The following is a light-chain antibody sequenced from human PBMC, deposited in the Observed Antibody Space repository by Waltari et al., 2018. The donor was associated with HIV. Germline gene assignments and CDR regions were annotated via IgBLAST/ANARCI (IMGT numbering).Light chain of an antibody. V-gene: IGKV3-15*01. Sequence: EAVMTQSPAILSVSPGERATLSCRSSHNVRTNLAWYQQKPGQTPRLVIFNASTRATGISARFSGSGSGTTFSLIIAHIQTVVFVDYYCQQYDGCLRTFGQGTKVEI. CDR3: QQYDGCLRT. CDR2: NAS. J-gene: IGKJ1*01. CDR1: HNVRTN.